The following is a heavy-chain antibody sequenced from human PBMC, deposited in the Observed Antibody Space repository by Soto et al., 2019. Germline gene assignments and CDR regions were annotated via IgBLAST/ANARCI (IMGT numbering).Heavy chain of an antibody. CDR2: IKSKTDGGTT. J-gene: IGHJ4*02. CDR3: ARIRVVGFETPMVTSFDY. Sequence: GGSLRLSCAASGFTFSNAWMNWVRQAPGKGLEWVGRIKSKTDGGTTDYAAPVKGRFTISRDDSKNTLYLQMTNMDPVDTATYYCARIRVVGFETPMVTSFDYWGPGTLVTVSS. D-gene: IGHD5-18*01. V-gene: IGHV3-15*07. CDR1: GFTFSNAW.